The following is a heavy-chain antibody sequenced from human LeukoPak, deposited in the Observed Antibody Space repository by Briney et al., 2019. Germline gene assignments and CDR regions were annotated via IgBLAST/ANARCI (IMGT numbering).Heavy chain of an antibody. Sequence: PGGSLRLSCAASGFTFSSYSMNWVRQAPGKGLEWVSSISSSSSYIYYADSVKGRFTISRDNSKNTLYLQMNSLRAEDTAVYYCANGVIAVAGLSCWGQGTLVTVSS. V-gene: IGHV3-21*04. CDR2: ISSSSSYI. CDR1: GFTFSSYS. D-gene: IGHD6-19*01. J-gene: IGHJ4*02. CDR3: ANGVIAVAGLSC.